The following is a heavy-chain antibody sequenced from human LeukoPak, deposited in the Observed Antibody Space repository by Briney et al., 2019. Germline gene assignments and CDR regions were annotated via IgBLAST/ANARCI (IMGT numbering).Heavy chain of an antibody. CDR3: AKDIRSYGSVNYDYYTDV. Sequence: PGGSLRLSCAASGFTFRNYAMSWVRQAPGKGLEWVSAISGSGGDTYYADSVKGRFTISRDNSKNRLDLQMDSLRAEDTAVYYCAKDIRSYGSVNYDYYTDVWGKGTTVTVSS. D-gene: IGHD5-18*01. CDR2: ISGSGGDT. CDR1: GFTFRNYA. V-gene: IGHV3-23*01. J-gene: IGHJ6*03.